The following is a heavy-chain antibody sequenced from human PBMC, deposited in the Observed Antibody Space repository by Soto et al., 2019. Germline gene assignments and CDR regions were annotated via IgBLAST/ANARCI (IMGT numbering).Heavy chain of an antibody. D-gene: IGHD1-26*01. CDR2: IYYDGST. CDR1: GGSISGSYYY. J-gene: IGHJ3*02. CDR3: ARGAGYYYYSFDI. Sequence: PSETLSLTCAVSGGSISGSYYYWGWLRQPPGKGLEWIGYIYYDGSTTYNPSLKSRVTISLDTSKNQFSLNLNSVTAADTAVYYCARGAGYYYYSFDIWGQGTVVTVSS. V-gene: IGHV4-61*05.